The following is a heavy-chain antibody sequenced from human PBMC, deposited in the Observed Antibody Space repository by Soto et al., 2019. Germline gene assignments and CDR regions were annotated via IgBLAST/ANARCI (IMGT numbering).Heavy chain of an antibody. J-gene: IGHJ3*02. CDR2: IYYSGST. V-gene: IGHV4-59*01. CDR3: ARNIVVVVAGDAFDI. D-gene: IGHD2-15*01. Sequence: LSLTCTVSGGSISSYYWSWIRQPPGKGLEWIGYIYYSGSTNYNPSLKSRVTISVDTSKNQFSLKLSSVTAADTAVYYYARNIVVVVAGDAFDIWGQGTMVTVSS. CDR1: GGSISSYY.